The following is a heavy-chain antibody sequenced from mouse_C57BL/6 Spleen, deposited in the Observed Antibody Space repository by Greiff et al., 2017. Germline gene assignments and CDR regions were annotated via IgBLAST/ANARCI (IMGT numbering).Heavy chain of an antibody. V-gene: IGHV1-69*01. CDR3: ARKLGHYFDY. CDR1: GYTFTSYW. Sequence: VQLQQPGAELVMPGASVKLSCKASGYTFTSYWMHWVKQRPGQGLEWIGEIDPSDSYTNYNQKFKGKSTLTVDKSSSTAYMQLSSLTSEDSAVYYCARKLGHYFDYWGQGTTLTASS. CDR2: IDPSDSYT. J-gene: IGHJ2*01. D-gene: IGHD4-1*01.